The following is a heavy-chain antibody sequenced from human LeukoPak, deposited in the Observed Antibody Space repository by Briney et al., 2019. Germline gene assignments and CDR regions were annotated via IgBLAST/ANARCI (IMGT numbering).Heavy chain of an antibody. CDR1: GGSISSSNW. V-gene: IGHV4-4*02. CDR3: ARDPSRSCAGGNCFSS. CDR2: VFYSGNT. D-gene: IGHD2-15*01. J-gene: IGHJ5*02. Sequence: SGTLSLTCAVSGGSISSSNWWSWVRQPPGKGLEWIGSVFYSGNTYYEPSLKSRVTISVATSTNQFSLNLRSVSAADTAVYYCARDPSRSCAGGNCFSSWGQGTLVIVSS.